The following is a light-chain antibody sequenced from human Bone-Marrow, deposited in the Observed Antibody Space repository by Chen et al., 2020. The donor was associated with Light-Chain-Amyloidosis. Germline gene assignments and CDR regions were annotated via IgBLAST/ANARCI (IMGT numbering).Light chain of an antibody. Sequence: SYVLTQPSSVSVAPGQTATIACGGNNIGSTSVYWYEQTPGQAPLLVVYDDSDRPSGIPERLSGSNAGNTATLTISRVEAEDEADYYCQVWDRSSDRPVFGGGTKLTVL. CDR1: NIGSTS. CDR3: QVWDRSSDRPV. V-gene: IGLV3-21*02. J-gene: IGLJ3*02. CDR2: DDS.